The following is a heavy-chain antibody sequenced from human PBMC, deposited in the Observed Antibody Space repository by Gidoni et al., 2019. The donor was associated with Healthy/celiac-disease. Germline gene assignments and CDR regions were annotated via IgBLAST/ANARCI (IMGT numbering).Heavy chain of an antibody. CDR3: ARDSPELRFLELGFDP. J-gene: IGHJ5*02. CDR2: ISAYNGNT. V-gene: IGHV1-18*01. Sequence: QVQLVQSGAEVKKPGASVKVSCKASGYTFTSYGISWVRQAPGQGLEWMGWISAYNGNTNYAQKLQGRVTMTTDTATSTAYMELRSLRSDDTAVYYCARDSPELRFLELGFDPWGQGTLVTVSS. CDR1: GYTFTSYG. D-gene: IGHD3-3*01.